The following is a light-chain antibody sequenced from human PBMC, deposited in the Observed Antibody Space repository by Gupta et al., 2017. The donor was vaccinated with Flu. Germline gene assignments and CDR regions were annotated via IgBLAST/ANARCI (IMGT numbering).Light chain of an antibody. CDR2: GAS. V-gene: IGKV3-15*01. CDR1: QSVRSN. Sequence: PATLSVSPGEGATLSCRASQSVRSNLAWYQQKPGQSPSLLIYGASTRATGIPARFSGSGSGTEFILTISSLQSEDYAVYYCHQYNDWPQTFGQGTKVEIK. CDR3: HQYNDWPQT. J-gene: IGKJ1*01.